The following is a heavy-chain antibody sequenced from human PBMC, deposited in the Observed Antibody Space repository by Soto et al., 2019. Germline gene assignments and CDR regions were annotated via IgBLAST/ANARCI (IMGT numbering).Heavy chain of an antibody. J-gene: IGHJ5*02. CDR1: GGSVNGYY. D-gene: IGHD3-3*01. CDR2: INHTGGT. Sequence: SETLSLTCAVYGGSVNGYYWNWIRQPPGKGLEWIGEINHTGGTHYNPSLKSRVTMSVDTSKNQFSLRLSSVTAADTAIYYCATRITVFGLLIPQFDPWGQGTQVTVYS. CDR3: ATRITVFGLLIPQFDP. V-gene: IGHV4-34*01.